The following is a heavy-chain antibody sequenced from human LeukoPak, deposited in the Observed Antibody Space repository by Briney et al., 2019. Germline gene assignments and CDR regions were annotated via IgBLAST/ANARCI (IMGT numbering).Heavy chain of an antibody. J-gene: IGHJ4*02. Sequence: PGGSLRLSCAASGFTFSIYWMSWVRQTPGKGLEWVAFIRFDGVHKYYADSVKGRFTISRDNSKNTLYLEMNSLIPEDTALYYCAKPQEADLWVPDYWGQGTLLTVSS. CDR3: AKPQEADLWVPDY. V-gene: IGHV3-30*02. CDR2: IRFDGVHK. CDR1: GFTFSIYW. D-gene: IGHD3-3*01.